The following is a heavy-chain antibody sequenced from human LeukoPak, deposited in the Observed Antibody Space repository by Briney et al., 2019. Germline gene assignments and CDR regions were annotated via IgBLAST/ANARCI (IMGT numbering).Heavy chain of an antibody. D-gene: IGHD1-1*01. V-gene: IGHV4-34*01. CDR3: ARVGTGTTYNWFDP. CDR2: INHSGST. CDR1: GGSFSGYY. Sequence: SETLSLTCAVYGGSFSGYYWSWIRQPPGKGLEWIGEINHSGSTNYNPSLKSRVTISVDTSKNQFSLKLSSVTAADTAVYYCARVGTGTTYNWFDPWGQRTLVTVSS. J-gene: IGHJ5*02.